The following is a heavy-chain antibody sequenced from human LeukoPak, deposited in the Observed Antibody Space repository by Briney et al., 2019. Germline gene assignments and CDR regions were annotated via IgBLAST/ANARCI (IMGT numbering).Heavy chain of an antibody. D-gene: IGHD5-24*01. CDR1: GFTFSNYS. CDR3: AREMATSLGAFDI. J-gene: IGHJ3*02. Sequence: GGSLRLSCAASGFTFSNYSMNWVRQAPGKGLEWVSSISSGSNYIYYADSVKGRFTISRDNAKNSLYLQMNSLRAEDTAVYYCAREMATSLGAFDIWGQGTVVTVSS. CDR2: ISSGSNYI. V-gene: IGHV3-21*01.